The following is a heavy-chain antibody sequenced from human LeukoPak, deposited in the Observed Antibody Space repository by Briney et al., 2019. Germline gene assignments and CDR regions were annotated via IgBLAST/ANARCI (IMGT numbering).Heavy chain of an antibody. J-gene: IGHJ4*02. CDR2: IRYDGSNK. CDR3: AKLSYRQLGGELGY. Sequence: PGGSLRLSCAASGFTFSSYSMHWVRQAPGKGLEWVAFIRYDGSNKYYADSVKGRFTISRDNSKSTLYLQMNSLRAEDTAVYYCAKLSYRQLGGELGYWGQGTLVTVSS. V-gene: IGHV3-30*02. D-gene: IGHD6-6*01. CDR1: GFTFSSYS.